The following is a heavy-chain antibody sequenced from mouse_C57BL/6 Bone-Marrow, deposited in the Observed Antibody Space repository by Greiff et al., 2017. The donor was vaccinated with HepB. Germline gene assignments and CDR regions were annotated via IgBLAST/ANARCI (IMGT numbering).Heavy chain of an antibody. CDR1: GYAFSSYW. V-gene: IGHV1-80*01. D-gene: IGHD2-1*01. J-gene: IGHJ1*03. CDR3: ARDGNYWYFDV. Sequence: QVQLQQSGAELVKPGASVKISCKASGYAFSSYWMNWVKQRPGKGLEWIGQIYPGDGDTNYNGKFKGKATLTADKPSSTAYMQLSSLTSEDSAVYFCARDGNYWYFDVWGTGTTVTVSS. CDR2: IYPGDGDT.